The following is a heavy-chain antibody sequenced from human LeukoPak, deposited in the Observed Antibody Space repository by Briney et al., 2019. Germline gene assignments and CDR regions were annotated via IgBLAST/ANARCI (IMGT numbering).Heavy chain of an antibody. V-gene: IGHV3-11*01. CDR1: GFTFSDYY. J-gene: IGHJ4*02. CDR3: ARGGYYSSSSLFVDY. D-gene: IGHD6-6*01. CDR2: ISSSGSNI. Sequence: GGSLRLSCAASGFTFSDYYMSWIRQAPGKGLEWVSYISSSGSNIYYADSVKGRFTISRDNAKNSLYLQMNSLRAEDTAVYYCARGGYYSSSSLFVDYWGQGTLVTVSS.